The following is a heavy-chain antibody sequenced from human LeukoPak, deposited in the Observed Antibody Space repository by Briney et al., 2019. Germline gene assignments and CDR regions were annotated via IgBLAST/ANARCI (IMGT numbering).Heavy chain of an antibody. CDR2: IYTSGST. V-gene: IGHV4-61*02. CDR1: GGSISSGSYY. CDR3: ARAPYYYDSSGYFYFDY. J-gene: IGHJ4*02. Sequence: SQTLSLTCTVSGGSISSGSYYWSWIRQPAGKGLEWIGRIYTSGSTNYNPSLKSRVTMSVDTSKNQFSLKLSSVTAADTAVYYCARAPYYYDSSGYFYFDYWGQGTLVTVSS. D-gene: IGHD3-22*01.